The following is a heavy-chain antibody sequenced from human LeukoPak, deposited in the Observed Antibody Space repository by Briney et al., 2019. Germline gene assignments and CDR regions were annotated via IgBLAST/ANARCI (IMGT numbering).Heavy chain of an antibody. D-gene: IGHD5-18*01. CDR2: ISNNGRP. J-gene: IGHJ4*02. CDR1: GVSISGLTYL. CDR3: ARGYNHGTNRPLK. V-gene: IGHV4-39*01. Sequence: PSETLSLTCAVSGVSISGLTYLWGWVRHPPGKGLEWIATISNNGRPYYNPSLQRRVTISLDPSNNQFSLRLTSVTAGDTAVYYCARGYNHGTNRPLKWGQGTLVTVSS.